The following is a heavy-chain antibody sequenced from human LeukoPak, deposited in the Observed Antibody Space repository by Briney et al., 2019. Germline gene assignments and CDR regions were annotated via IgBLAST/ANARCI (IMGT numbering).Heavy chain of an antibody. CDR1: GYTFTSYG. J-gene: IGHJ5*02. CDR2: ISAYNGNT. CDR3: ARVRIVVVPAARAGWFDP. V-gene: IGHV1-18*01. Sequence: GASVKVSCKASGYTFTSYGISWVRQAPGQELEWMGWISAYNGNTNYAQKLQGRVTMTTDTSTSTAYMELRSLRSDDTAVYYCARVRIVVVPAARAGWFDPWGQGTLVTVSS. D-gene: IGHD2-2*01.